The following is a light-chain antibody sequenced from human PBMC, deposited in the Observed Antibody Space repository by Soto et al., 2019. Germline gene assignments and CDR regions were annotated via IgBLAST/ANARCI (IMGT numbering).Light chain of an antibody. CDR3: QQYDNWPPRT. J-gene: IGKJ4*01. CDR1: QSVSST. CDR2: GAS. Sequence: EIVMTQSPAILSVSPGERATLSCWASQSVSSTLAWYQQKPGQAPRLLIYGASTRATGIPARFSGSGSGTEFTLTISSLQSEDFAVYYCQQYDNWPPRTVGGWTKVEIK. V-gene: IGKV3-15*01.